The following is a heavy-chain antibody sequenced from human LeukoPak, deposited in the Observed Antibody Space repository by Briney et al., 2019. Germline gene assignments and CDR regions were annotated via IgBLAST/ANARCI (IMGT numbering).Heavy chain of an antibody. V-gene: IGHV3-9*01. J-gene: IGHJ4*02. D-gene: IGHD6-19*01. CDR2: ISWSSGII. CDR1: GFTFDDHG. Sequence: GGSLRLSCAASGFTFDDHGMHWVRQAPGKGLEWVSGISWSSGIIGYADSVKGRFTISRDNAKNTLYLQMNSLRAEDTALYYCAKRPRSGWYFDYWGQGTLVTVSS. CDR3: AKRPRSGWYFDY.